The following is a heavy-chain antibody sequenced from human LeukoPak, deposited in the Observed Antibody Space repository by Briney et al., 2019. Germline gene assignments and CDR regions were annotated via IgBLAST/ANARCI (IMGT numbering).Heavy chain of an antibody. Sequence: PSETLSLTCAVYGGSFSGYYWSWIRQPPGKGLEWIGEINHSGSTNYNPSLKSRVTIPVDTSKNQFSLKLSSVTAADTAVYYCARGRRRFLEWLLYPGGGDYWGQGTLVTVSS. CDR1: GGSFSGYY. J-gene: IGHJ4*02. CDR3: ARGRRRFLEWLLYPGGGDY. CDR2: INHSGST. D-gene: IGHD3-3*01. V-gene: IGHV4-34*01.